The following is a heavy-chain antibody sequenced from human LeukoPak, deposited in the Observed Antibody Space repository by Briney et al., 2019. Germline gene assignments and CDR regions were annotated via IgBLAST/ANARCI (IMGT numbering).Heavy chain of an antibody. CDR2: ISAYNGNT. CDR3: ARDERAAAGGNEYYFDY. CDR1: GYTFSNYG. J-gene: IGHJ4*02. D-gene: IGHD6-13*01. V-gene: IGHV1-18*01. Sequence: GASVKVSCKASGYTFSNYGIFWVRQAPGQGLEWMGWISAYNGNTNSAPKLQGRVTMTTDTSTSTAYMELRSLRSDDTAVYYCARDERAAAGGNEYYFDYWGQGTLVTVSS.